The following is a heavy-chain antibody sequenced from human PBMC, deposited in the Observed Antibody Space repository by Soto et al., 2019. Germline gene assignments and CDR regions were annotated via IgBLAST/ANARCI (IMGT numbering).Heavy chain of an antibody. V-gene: IGHV4-39*01. CDR1: GGSISSSSYY. Sequence: SETLSLTCTVSGGSISSSSYYWGWIRQPPGKGLEWIGSIYYSGSTYYNPSLKSRVTISVDTSKNQFSLKLSSVTAADTAVYYCAYGSGSYYPNWFDPWGQGTLVTVSS. CDR2: IYYSGST. J-gene: IGHJ5*02. CDR3: AYGSGSYYPNWFDP. D-gene: IGHD3-10*01.